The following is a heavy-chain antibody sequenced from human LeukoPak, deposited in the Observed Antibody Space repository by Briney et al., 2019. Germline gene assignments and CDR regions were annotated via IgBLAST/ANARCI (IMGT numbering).Heavy chain of an antibody. CDR2: ISGSGGST. J-gene: IGHJ2*01. V-gene: IGHV3-23*01. CDR3: AKGYYDSSGGGSWYFDL. CDR1: GFTFSSYA. D-gene: IGHD3-22*01. Sequence: GSLRLSCAASGFTFSSYAMSWVRQAPGKGLEWVSAISGSGGSTYYADSVKGRFTISRDNSKNTLYLQMNSLRAEDTAVYYCAKGYYDSSGGGSWYFDLWGRGTLVTVSS.